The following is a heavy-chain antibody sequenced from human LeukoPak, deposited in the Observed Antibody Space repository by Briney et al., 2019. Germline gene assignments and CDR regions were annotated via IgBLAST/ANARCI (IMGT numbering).Heavy chain of an antibody. CDR2: IWYDESNK. D-gene: IGHD2-2*01. CDR3: ARTPTIVVVPAAIHYYYGMDV. J-gene: IGHJ6*04. V-gene: IGHV3-33*01. CDR1: GFTFSSYG. Sequence: GGSLRLSCAASGFTFSSYGMHWVRQAPGKGLEWVAVIWYDESNKYYADSVKGRFTISRDNSKNTLYLQMNSLRAEDTAVYYCARTPTIVVVPAAIHYYYGMDVWGKGTTVTVSS.